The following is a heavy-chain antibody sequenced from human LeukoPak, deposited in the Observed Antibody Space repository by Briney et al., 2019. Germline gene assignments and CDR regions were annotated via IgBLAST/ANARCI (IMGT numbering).Heavy chain of an antibody. V-gene: IGHV3-15*01. J-gene: IGHJ3*02. D-gene: IGHD2-15*01. CDR2: IKTKTHGGTT. CDR1: GFIFTTAW. CDR3: TSGCCNGCSCHWDDAFEN. Sequence: GGSLRLSCAASGFIFTTAWITWVPQAPGQGLEWVGRIKTKTHGGTTAYAAPVKGKIRVSRDESKNMVYLQMNSLNTEDTALYYCTSGCCNGCSCHWDDAFENWGQGTMVTVSS.